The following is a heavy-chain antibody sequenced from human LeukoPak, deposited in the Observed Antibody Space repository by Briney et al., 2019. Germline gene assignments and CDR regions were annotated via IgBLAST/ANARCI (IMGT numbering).Heavy chain of an antibody. Sequence: QSGGSLRLSCAASGFTFSSYSMTWVRQAPGKGLEWVSYISSSSSTIYYADSVKGRFTISRDNAKNSLYLQMNSLRAEDTAVYYCARDPSPTYYDFRSGYNWFDPWGQGTLVTVSS. D-gene: IGHD3-3*01. V-gene: IGHV3-48*01. CDR2: ISSSSSTI. J-gene: IGHJ5*02. CDR1: GFTFSSYS. CDR3: ARDPSPTYYDFRSGYNWFDP.